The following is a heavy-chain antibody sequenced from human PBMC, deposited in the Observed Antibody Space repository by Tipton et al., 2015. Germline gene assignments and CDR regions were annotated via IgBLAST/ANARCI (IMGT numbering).Heavy chain of an antibody. CDR1: GFAFSNYA. J-gene: IGHJ4*02. V-gene: IGHV3-23*01. Sequence: SLRLSCAASGFAFSNYAMAWVRQAPGKGLEWVSGIGASGDHTYYADSVKVRFAISRDNSKNTLHLHMSSLRADDTAVYYCARGSYFDKWGQGTLVTVSS. CDR3: ARGSYFDK. CDR2: IGASGDHT.